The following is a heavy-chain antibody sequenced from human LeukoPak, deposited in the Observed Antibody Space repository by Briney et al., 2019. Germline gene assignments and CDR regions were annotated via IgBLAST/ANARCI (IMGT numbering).Heavy chain of an antibody. Sequence: SETLSLTCTVSGDSITSSHWWSWIRQSPGKRLGWIGNTYHSDYTNYNPSLKGRATISVDKSKNQLSLKVISVTAADTAMYYCARDSKSTADAFDIWGQGTMVTVSS. D-gene: IGHD5/OR15-5a*01. CDR3: ARDSKSTADAFDI. CDR2: TYHSDYT. V-gene: IGHV4-4*02. CDR1: GDSITSSHW. J-gene: IGHJ3*02.